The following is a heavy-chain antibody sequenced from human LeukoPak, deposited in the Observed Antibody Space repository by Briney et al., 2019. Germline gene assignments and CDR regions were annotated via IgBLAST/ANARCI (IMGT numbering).Heavy chain of an antibody. V-gene: IGHV1-2*02. D-gene: IGHD6-13*01. J-gene: IGHJ4*02. Sequence: EASVKVSCKASGYTFTGYYMHWVRQAPGQGLEWMGWINPNSGGTNYAQKFQGRVTMTRDTSISTAYMELSRLRSDDTAVYYCARSGSPGIAAAFFDYWGQGTLVTVSS. CDR2: INPNSGGT. CDR3: ARSGSPGIAAAFFDY. CDR1: GYTFTGYY.